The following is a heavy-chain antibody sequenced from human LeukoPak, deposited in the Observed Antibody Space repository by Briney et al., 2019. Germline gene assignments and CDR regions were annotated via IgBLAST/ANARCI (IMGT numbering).Heavy chain of an antibody. Sequence: GGSLRLSCVASGFTFSTYWMSWVRQAPGKGLEWVASIKQDGSEKYYVDSVKGRFTISRDNAKNVLYLQMNSLRVEDTAVYYCAAGTAADYWGLGTLVAVSS. CDR1: GFTFSTYW. V-gene: IGHV3-7*05. D-gene: IGHD6-13*01. CDR3: AAGTAADY. CDR2: IKQDGSEK. J-gene: IGHJ4*02.